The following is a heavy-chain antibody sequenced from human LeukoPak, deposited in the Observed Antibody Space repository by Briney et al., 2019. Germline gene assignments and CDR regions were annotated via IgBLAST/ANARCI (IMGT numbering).Heavy chain of an antibody. CDR1: GGSISSGDYY. Sequence: PSETLSLTCTVSGGSISSGDYYWSWIRQHPGKGLEWIGYIYYSGSTYYNPSLKSRVTISVDTSKNQFSLKLSSVTAADTAVYYCARSYYYDSSGYYSDYWGQGTLVTVSS. CDR3: ARSYYYDSSGYYSDY. V-gene: IGHV4-31*03. CDR2: IYYSGST. D-gene: IGHD3-22*01. J-gene: IGHJ4*02.